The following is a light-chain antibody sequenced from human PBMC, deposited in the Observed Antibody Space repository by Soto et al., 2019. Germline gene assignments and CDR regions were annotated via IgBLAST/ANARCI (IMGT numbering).Light chain of an antibody. CDR3: QQYNSYPWT. J-gene: IGKJ1*01. V-gene: IGKV1-5*03. Sequence: DIQMTQSPSTLSASVGDRVTITCRASQNIDRWFAWYQQKPGKAPNLLIYGASNLEIGVPSRFSGSGSGTEFTLTISSLRPDDFATYYCQQYNSYPWTFGQGTKVEIK. CDR1: QNIDRW. CDR2: GAS.